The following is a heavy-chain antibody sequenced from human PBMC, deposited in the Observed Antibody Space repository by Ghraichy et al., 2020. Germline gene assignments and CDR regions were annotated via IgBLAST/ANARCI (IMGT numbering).Heavy chain of an antibody. CDR3: ARLRTYYDFSSRPRLLDY. J-gene: IGHJ4*02. V-gene: IGHV1-2*02. Sequence: ASVKVSCKASGYTFTGYYMHWVRQAPGQGLKWMGWINPNSGGTNYAQKFQGRVTMTRDTSISTAYMELSRLRSDDTAVYYCARLRTYYDFSSRPRLLDYWGQGTLVTVSS. D-gene: IGHD3-3*01. CDR2: INPNSGGT. CDR1: GYTFTGYY.